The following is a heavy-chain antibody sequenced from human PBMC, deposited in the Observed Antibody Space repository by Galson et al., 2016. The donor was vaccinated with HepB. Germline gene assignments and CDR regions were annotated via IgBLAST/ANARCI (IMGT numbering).Heavy chain of an antibody. CDR2: IIPIFGTA. CDR1: GGTFSNYT. Sequence: SVKVSCKASGGTFSNYTISWVRQAPGQGLEWMGGIIPIFGTANYAQKFQGRVTISADKSTSTAYMELSSLRSEDTAVYYCARDPWWEPAWYFDYWGQGTLVIVSS. J-gene: IGHJ4*02. CDR3: ARDPWWEPAWYFDY. V-gene: IGHV1-69*06. D-gene: IGHD1-26*01.